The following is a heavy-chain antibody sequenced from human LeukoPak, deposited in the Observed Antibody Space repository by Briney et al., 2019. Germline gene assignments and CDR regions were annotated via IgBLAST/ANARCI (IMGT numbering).Heavy chain of an antibody. J-gene: IGHJ4*02. CDR3: AADLSNPRMGASYLDS. CDR2: TIVGSGAT. CDR1: GFTATNFA. D-gene: IGHD3-16*01. V-gene: IGHV1-58*01. Sequence: ASVKVSCKASGFTATNFAVKRVRQARGQRLEWIGCTIVGSGATKCAQDFQERVTITRDLSTSTLYMELRSLTSEDTAVYYCAADLSNPRMGASYLDSWGQGTLVTVSS.